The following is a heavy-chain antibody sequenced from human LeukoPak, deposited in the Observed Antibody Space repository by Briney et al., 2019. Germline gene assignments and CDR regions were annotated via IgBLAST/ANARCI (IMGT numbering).Heavy chain of an antibody. CDR1: GFTFSSYE. V-gene: IGHV3-48*03. CDR2: ISSSGSTI. CDR3: AGSFGELNNWFDP. Sequence: EGSLRLSCAASGFTFSSYEMNWVRQAPGKGLEWVSYISSSGSTIYYADSVKGRFTISRDNAKNSLYLQMNSLRAEDTAVYYCAGSFGELNNWFDPWGQGTLVTVSS. J-gene: IGHJ5*02. D-gene: IGHD3-10*01.